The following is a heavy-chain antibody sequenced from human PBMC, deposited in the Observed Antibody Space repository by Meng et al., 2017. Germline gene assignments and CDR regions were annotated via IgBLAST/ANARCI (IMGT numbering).Heavy chain of an antibody. J-gene: IGHJ4*02. CDR1: GFTFNNYW. V-gene: IGHV3-74*01. Sequence: VQWVGSGGGLVQPGGSLRLSCAASGFTFNNYWMHWVRQFPGKGLVWVSRISGDGSITNYADSVKGRFTISRDNAKNTLYLQMNSLRPEDTAAYYCLDEAPRSDYWGQGSLVTVSS. CDR3: LDEAPRSDY. D-gene: IGHD1-1*01. CDR2: ISGDGSIT.